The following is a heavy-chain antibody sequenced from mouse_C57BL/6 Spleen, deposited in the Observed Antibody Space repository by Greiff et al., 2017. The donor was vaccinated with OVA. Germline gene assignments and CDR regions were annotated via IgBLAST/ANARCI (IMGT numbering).Heavy chain of an antibody. J-gene: IGHJ2*01. CDR1: GYTFTSYW. D-gene: IGHD1-1*01. CDR2: IDPSASYT. V-gene: IGHV1-69*01. Sequence: QVQLQQPGAELVMPGASVKLSCKASGYTFTSYWMHWVKQRPGHGLEWIGEIDPSASYTNYNQKFKGKSTLTVDKSSSTAYMQLSSLTSEDSAVYYCARREGYYGSSFYFDYWGQGTTLTVSS. CDR3: ARREGYYGSSFYFDY.